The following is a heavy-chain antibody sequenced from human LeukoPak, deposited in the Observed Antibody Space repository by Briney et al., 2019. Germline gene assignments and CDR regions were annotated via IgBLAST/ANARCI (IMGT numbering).Heavy chain of an antibody. D-gene: IGHD1-26*01. J-gene: IGHJ4*02. Sequence: ASVKVSCKASGYTFTGYYMHWVRQAPGQGLEWMGWINPNSGGTNYAQKFQGRVTMTRDTSINTDYMELSRLRSDDTAVYYCAKEDSGSSIDYWGQGTLVTVSS. CDR1: GYTFTGYY. CDR2: INPNSGGT. CDR3: AKEDSGSSIDY. V-gene: IGHV1-2*02.